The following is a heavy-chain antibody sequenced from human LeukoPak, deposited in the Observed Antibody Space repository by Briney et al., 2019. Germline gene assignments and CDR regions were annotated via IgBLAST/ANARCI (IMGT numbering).Heavy chain of an antibody. J-gene: IGHJ4*02. CDR2: ISGSGGST. V-gene: IGHV3-23*01. Sequence: GGSLRLSCAASGFTFSSYAMSWVRQAPGKGLEGVSAISGSGGSTYYADSVKGRFTISRDNSKNTLYLQMNSLRAEDTAVYYCAKEPYSSGWYGVYFLHYWGQGTLVTVSS. D-gene: IGHD6-19*01. CDR3: AKEPYSSGWYGVYFLHY. CDR1: GFTFSSYA.